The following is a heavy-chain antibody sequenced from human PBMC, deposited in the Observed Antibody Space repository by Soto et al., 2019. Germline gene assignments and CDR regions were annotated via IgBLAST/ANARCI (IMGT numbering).Heavy chain of an antibody. CDR2: ISGSGAST. D-gene: IGHD6-13*01. CDR3: ARGSSNWYVNYYGMDV. J-gene: IGHJ6*02. V-gene: IGHV3-23*01. CDR1: GFTFGSYA. Sequence: GGSLRLSCAASGFTFGSYAMSWVRQAPGKGLEWVSAISGSGASTYYADSVKGRFTISRDNSKKTLYVQMDSLRAEDTAVYYCARGSSNWYVNYYGMDVWGQGTTVTVSS.